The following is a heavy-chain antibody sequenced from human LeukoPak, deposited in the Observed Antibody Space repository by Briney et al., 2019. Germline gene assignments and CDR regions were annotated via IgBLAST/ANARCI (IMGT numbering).Heavy chain of an antibody. D-gene: IGHD3-22*01. CDR1: GGTFSSYA. Sequence: ASVKVSCKASGGTFSSYAISWVRQAPGQGLEWMGGIIPIFGTANYALKFQGRVTITADESTSTAYMELSSLRSEDTAVYYCARVYDYYDSSGYGYYYYYMDVWGKGTTVTVSS. J-gene: IGHJ6*03. CDR2: IIPIFGTA. V-gene: IGHV1-69*13. CDR3: ARVYDYYDSSGYGYYYYYMDV.